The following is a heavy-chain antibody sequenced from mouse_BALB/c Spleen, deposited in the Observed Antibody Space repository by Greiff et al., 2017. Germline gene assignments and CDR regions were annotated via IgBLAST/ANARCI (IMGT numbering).Heavy chain of an antibody. CDR1: GYSITSDYA. CDR3: ARAGYDYSYAMDY. CDR2: ISYSGST. D-gene: IGHD2-4*01. V-gene: IGHV3-2*02. J-gene: IGHJ4*01. Sequence: EVKLQESGPGLVKPSQSLSLTCTVTGYSITSDYAWNWIRQFPGNKLEWMGYISYSGSTSYNPSLKSRISITRDTSKNQFFLQLNSVTTEDTATYYCARAGYDYSYAMDYWGQGTSVTVSS.